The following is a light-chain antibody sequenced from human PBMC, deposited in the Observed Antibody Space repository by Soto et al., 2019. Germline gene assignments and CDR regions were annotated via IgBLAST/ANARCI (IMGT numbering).Light chain of an antibody. CDR2: GAS. CDR3: QQYDTWPRT. CDR1: QSVRDS. J-gene: IGKJ1*01. Sequence: ETVMTQSPATLSVSPGERATLSCRASQSVRDSLSWYQQRPGQAPRLLIYGASTRATGIPARFSGSGSGTELPPTISSLQSEDCAVYLCQQYDTWPRTFGQWTKVEIK. V-gene: IGKV3-15*01.